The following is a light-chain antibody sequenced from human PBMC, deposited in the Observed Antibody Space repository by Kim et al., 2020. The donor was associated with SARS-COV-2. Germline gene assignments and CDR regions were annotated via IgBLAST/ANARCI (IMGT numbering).Light chain of an antibody. CDR1: SLRNYY. V-gene: IGLV3-19*01. Sequence: VALGQTVWITCQGDSLRNYYATWYQQKPGQAPILVIYGKSNRPSGIPDRFSGSSSGNTASLTITGTQAGDEADYYCNSRDSNDNVVFGGGTQLTVL. J-gene: IGLJ2*01. CDR3: NSRDSNDNVV. CDR2: GKS.